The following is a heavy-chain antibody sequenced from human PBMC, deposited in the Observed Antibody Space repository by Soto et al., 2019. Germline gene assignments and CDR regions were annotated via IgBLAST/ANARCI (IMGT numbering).Heavy chain of an antibody. D-gene: IGHD6-13*01. Sequence: KPSETLSLTCTVSGGSISSNNWWSWVRQPPGKGLEWIGEIYHSGSTNHNPSLKSRVTISVDKSKNQFSLRLSSVTAADTAVYYCARSLSSSWYWLDCWGQGALVTVSS. CDR2: IYHSGST. V-gene: IGHV4-4*02. CDR1: GGSISSNNW. CDR3: ARSLSSSWYWLDC. J-gene: IGHJ4*02.